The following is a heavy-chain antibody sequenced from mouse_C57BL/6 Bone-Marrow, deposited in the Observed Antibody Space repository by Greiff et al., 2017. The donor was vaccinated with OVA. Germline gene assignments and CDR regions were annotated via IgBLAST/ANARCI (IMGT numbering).Heavy chain of an antibody. J-gene: IGHJ4*01. CDR2: IDPANGNT. CDR3: ARTAQVSYYAMDY. V-gene: IGHV14-3*01. CDR1: GFNIKNTY. Sequence: VQLQQSVAELVRPGASVKLSCTASGFNIKNTYLHWVQQRPEQGLEWIGRIDPANGNTKYAPKFQGKATITADTSSNTAYLQLSSLTSEDTAIYYCARTAQVSYYAMDYWGQGTSVTVSS. D-gene: IGHD3-2*02.